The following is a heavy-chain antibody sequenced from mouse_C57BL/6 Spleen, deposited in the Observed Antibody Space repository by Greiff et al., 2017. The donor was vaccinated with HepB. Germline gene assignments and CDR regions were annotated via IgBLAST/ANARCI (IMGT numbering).Heavy chain of an antibody. D-gene: IGHD2-1*01. CDR1: GYTFTDYN. CDR2: INPNNGGT. Sequence: VQLQQSGPELVKPGASVKMSCKASGYTFTDYNMHWVKQSHGKSLEWIGYINPNNGGTSYNQKFKGKATLTVNKSSSTAYMELRSLTSEDSAVYYCARGGNYVGWYCDVWGTGTTVTVSS. J-gene: IGHJ1*03. V-gene: IGHV1-22*01. CDR3: ARGGNYVGWYCDV.